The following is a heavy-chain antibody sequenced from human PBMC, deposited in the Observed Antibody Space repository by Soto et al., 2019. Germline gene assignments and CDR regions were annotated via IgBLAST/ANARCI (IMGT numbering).Heavy chain of an antibody. D-gene: IGHD3-22*01. V-gene: IGHV3-30-3*01. Sequence: HPGGSLRLSCASSGFTFSSYAMHWVRQAPGKGLEWVAVISYDGSNKYYADSVKGRFTISRDNSKNTLYLQMNSLRAEDTAVYYCARDGIYDSSGYYLPRFDDWGQGT. CDR3: ARDGIYDSSGYYLPRFDD. CDR1: GFTFSSYA. CDR2: ISYDGSNK. J-gene: IGHJ4*02.